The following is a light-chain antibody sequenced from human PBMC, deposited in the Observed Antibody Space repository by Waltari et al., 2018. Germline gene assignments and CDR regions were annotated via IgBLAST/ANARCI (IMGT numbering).Light chain of an antibody. J-gene: IGLJ3*02. CDR3: CSYADTYSWV. Sequence: QSALTQPRSVSGSPGQSVTISCTGTNSDVGAYKYVSWYQQHPGKAPKLIIYDVTKRPSVVPDRFSGSESGNTASLTISGLQAEDEADYYCCSYADTYSWVFGGGTKLTVL. CDR1: NSDVGAYKY. V-gene: IGLV2-11*01. CDR2: DVT.